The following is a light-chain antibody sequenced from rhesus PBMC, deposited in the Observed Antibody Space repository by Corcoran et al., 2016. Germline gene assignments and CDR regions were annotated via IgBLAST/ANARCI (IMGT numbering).Light chain of an antibody. CDR3: QQYYSSPHS. J-gene: IGKJ2*01. CDR1: QSLLYSSNNKNY. V-gene: IGKV4-1*01. CDR2: WAV. Sequence: DIVMTQSPDSLAVSLAERVTINCKSSQSLLYSSNNKNYLAWYQQKPGQAPKMLIYWAVTRESGVPNRVSGSGSGTDFTLTISGLQAEDVAVYYCQQYYSSPHSFGQGTKVEIK.